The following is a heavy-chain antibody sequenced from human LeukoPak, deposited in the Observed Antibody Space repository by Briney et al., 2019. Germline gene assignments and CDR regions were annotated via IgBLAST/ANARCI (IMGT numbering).Heavy chain of an antibody. V-gene: IGHV3-30*01. D-gene: IGHD3-16*02. CDR1: GFTFSSYA. CDR3: ARAPTSLLNWFDP. CDR2: ISYDGSNK. J-gene: IGHJ5*02. Sequence: GGSLRLSCAASGFTFSSYAMHWVRQALGKGLEWVAVISYDGSNKYYADSVKGRFTISRDNSKNTLYLQMNSLRAEDTAVYYCARAPTSLLNWFDPWGQGTLVTVSS.